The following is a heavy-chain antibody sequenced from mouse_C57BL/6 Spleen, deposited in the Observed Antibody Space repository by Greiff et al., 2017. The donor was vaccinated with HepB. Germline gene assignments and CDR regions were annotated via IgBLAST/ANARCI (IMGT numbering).Heavy chain of an antibody. Sequence: QVQLQQPGAELVMPGASVKLSCKASGYTFTSYWMHWVKQRPGQGLEWIGEIDPSDSYTNYNQKFKGKSTLTVDKSSSTAYMQLSSLTSEDTAVYYCARRIDDGAYYYAMDYWGQGTSVTVS. CDR3: ARRIDDGAYYYAMDY. CDR1: GYTFTSYW. D-gene: IGHD2-3*01. V-gene: IGHV1-69*01. CDR2: IDPSDSYT. J-gene: IGHJ4*01.